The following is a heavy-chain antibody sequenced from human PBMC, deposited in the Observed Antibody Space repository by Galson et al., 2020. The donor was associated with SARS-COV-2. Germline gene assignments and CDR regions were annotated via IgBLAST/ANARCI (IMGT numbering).Heavy chain of an antibody. CDR1: GGSISSGGYY. CDR2: IYYSGST. D-gene: IGHD6-13*01. V-gene: IGHV4-31*03. Sequence: SETLSLTCTVSGGSISSGGYYWSWIRQHPGKGLEWIGYIYYSGSTYYNPSLKSRVTISVDTSKNQFSLKLSSVTAADTAVYYCARDRFFQAAAGRTSYYYYYGMDVWGQGTTVTVSS. J-gene: IGHJ6*02. CDR3: ARDRFFQAAAGRTSYYYYYGMDV.